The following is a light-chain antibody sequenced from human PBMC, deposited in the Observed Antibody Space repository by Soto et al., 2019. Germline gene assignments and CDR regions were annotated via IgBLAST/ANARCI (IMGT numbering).Light chain of an antibody. CDR1: LSVSTN. CDR2: GAS. V-gene: IGKV3-20*01. J-gene: IGKJ1*01. CDR3: QQYGSSPRT. Sequence: EIVMTQSPGTLSVSPGERATLSCRASLSVSTNLAWYQQKPGQAPRLLIDGASSRATGIPDRVSGSGSGTDFPLTISILEPEDFAVYYCQQYGSSPRTFGQGTKVAIK.